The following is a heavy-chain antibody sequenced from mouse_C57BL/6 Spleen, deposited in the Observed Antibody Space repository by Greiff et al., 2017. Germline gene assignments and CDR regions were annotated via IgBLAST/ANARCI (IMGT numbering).Heavy chain of an antibody. J-gene: IGHJ1*03. D-gene: IGHD2-1*01. CDR3: ARRGYGNYLWYFDV. CDR2: IYPGDGDT. V-gene: IGHV1-80*01. Sequence: QVQLQQSGAELVKPGASVKISCKASGYAFSSYWMNWVKQRPGKGLEWIGQIYPGDGDTNYNGKFKGKATLTADKSSSTAYMQLSSLTSEDSAVYFCARRGYGNYLWYFDVWGTGTTVTVSS. CDR1: GYAFSSYW.